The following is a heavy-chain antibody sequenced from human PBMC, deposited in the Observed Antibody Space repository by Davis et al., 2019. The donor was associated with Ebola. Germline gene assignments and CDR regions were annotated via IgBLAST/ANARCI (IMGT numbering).Heavy chain of an antibody. CDR2: IYYSGST. CDR3: ARGDGWFDP. J-gene: IGHJ5*02. CDR1: GGSFSGYY. Sequence: MPSETLSLTCAVYGGSFSGYYWSWIRQPPGKGLEWIGYIYYSGSTNYNPSLKSRVTISVDTSKNQFSLKLSSVTAADTAVYYCARGDGWFDPWGQGTLVTVSS. V-gene: IGHV4-59*01.